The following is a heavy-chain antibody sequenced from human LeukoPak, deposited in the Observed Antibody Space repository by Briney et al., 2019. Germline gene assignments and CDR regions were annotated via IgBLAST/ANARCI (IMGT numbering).Heavy chain of an antibody. Sequence: PGRSLRLSCAATGLTLNNFGMNWVRQAPGKGLEWVAIISYDGSDKYYADSVKGRFTISRDISNNTVYLQMNSLRAGDTALYFCARDRVGFGDYSEAFDTWGQGTMVTVSS. CDR1: GLTLNNFG. CDR2: ISYDGSDK. V-gene: IGHV3-30*03. D-gene: IGHD4-17*01. J-gene: IGHJ3*02. CDR3: ARDRVGFGDYSEAFDT.